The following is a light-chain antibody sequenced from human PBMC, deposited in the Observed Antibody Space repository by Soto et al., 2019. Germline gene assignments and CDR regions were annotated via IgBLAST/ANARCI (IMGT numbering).Light chain of an antibody. V-gene: IGKV3-15*01. Sequence: EIVMTQSPVTLSVSPGERATLSCRASQSVRSNLAWYQQKPGQAPRLLMYDASTRANGIPARFSGSGSGTEFTLTISSLQSEDFAVYYCQQYNNWPPWTFGQGTKVEIK. CDR1: QSVRSN. CDR3: QQYNNWPPWT. J-gene: IGKJ1*01. CDR2: DAS.